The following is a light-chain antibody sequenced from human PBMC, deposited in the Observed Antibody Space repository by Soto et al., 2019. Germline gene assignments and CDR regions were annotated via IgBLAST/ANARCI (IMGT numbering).Light chain of an antibody. Sequence: SVVAQPASVSWSSGQSITISCTGTSIDVGGYNYVSWYQQHPGKAPKLMIYDVSNRPSGVSNRFSGSKSGNTASLTISGLQAEDEADYYCSSYTSSSVVFGGGTQLTVL. CDR1: SIDVGGYNY. CDR3: SSYTSSSVV. CDR2: DVS. V-gene: IGLV2-14*01. J-gene: IGLJ2*01.